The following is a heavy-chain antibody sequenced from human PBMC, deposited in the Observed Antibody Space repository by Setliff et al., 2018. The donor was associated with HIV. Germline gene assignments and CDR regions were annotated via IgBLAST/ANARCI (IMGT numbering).Heavy chain of an antibody. Sequence: ASVKVSCKASGYSFTGYHIHWVRQAPGQGLEWMGIVIPSTGDTNYAQNFQGRVTMTRDTSTNTVYMDLSSLKSEDTAVYYCVREARGGYFDYWGQGTLVTVSS. V-gene: IGHV1-46*01. J-gene: IGHJ4*02. CDR3: VREARGGYFDY. CDR2: VIPSTGDT. CDR1: GYSFTGYH. D-gene: IGHD2-15*01.